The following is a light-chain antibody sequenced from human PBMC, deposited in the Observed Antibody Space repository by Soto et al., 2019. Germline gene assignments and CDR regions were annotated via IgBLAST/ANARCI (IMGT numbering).Light chain of an antibody. V-gene: IGKV1D-12*01. CDR3: QQANSFPPT. CDR2: VAS. J-gene: IGKJ4*01. Sequence: DIQVTQSPSSVSASVGDRVTVTCRASQDIRTWLAWYQQKPGKAPSLLIYVASTLQRGVPSRFSGSGSGTDFPLTISSLQPEDFATYYCQQANSFPPTSGGGTKVDVK. CDR1: QDIRTW.